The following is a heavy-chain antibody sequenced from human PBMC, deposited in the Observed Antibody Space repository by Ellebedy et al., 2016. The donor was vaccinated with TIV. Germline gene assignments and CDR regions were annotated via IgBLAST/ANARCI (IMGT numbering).Heavy chain of an antibody. CDR3: TRDGSEWSRDY. J-gene: IGHJ4*02. V-gene: IGHV3-21*06. CDR1: GFIFSVTG. Sequence: GGSLRLXXAASGFIFSVTGMTWIRQAPGKGLEWVATIVSSGRETYYADPLKGRFTISRDNAMNLVYLQMNSLSVEDTAVYYCTRDGSEWSRDYWGQGTLVTVSP. D-gene: IGHD3-3*01. CDR2: IVSSGRET.